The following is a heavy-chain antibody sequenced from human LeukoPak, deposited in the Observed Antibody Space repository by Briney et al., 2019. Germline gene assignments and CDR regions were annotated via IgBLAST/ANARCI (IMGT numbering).Heavy chain of an antibody. CDR2: ISYDGSNK. CDR3: ARPPTTVTTLYGMDV. J-gene: IGHJ6*02. CDR1: GFTFSSYG. Sequence: GGSLRLSCAASGFTFSSYGMHWVRRAPGKGLEWVAVISYDGSNKYYADSVKGRFTISRDNSKNTLYLQMNSLRAEDTAVYYCARPPTTVTTLYGMDVWGQGTTVTVSS. V-gene: IGHV3-30*03. D-gene: IGHD4-17*01.